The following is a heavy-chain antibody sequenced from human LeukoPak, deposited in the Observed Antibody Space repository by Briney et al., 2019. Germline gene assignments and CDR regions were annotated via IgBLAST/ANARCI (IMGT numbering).Heavy chain of an antibody. J-gene: IGHJ4*02. CDR1: GGSISSGDYY. CDR3: ARRDNWNYVGY. D-gene: IGHD1-20*01. Sequence: PSQTLSLTCIVSGGSISSGDYYWSWIRQTPGKGLEYVGYIYHSGSTYYNPSLKSRVTISVDTSKNQFSLKLSSVTAADTAVYYCARRDNWNYVGYWGQGTLVTVSS. CDR2: IYHSGST. V-gene: IGHV4-30-2*05.